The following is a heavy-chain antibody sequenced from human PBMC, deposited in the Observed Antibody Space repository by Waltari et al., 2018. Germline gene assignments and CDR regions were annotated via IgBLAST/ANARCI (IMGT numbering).Heavy chain of an antibody. V-gene: IGHV1-69*05. D-gene: IGHD3-10*01. CDR2: IIPIFGTA. CDR3: ARDLLGRKGSGSYNAFDI. J-gene: IGHJ3*02. Sequence: QVQLVQSGAEVKKPGSSVKVSCKASGGTFSSYAISWVRQAPGQGLEWMGGIIPIFGTANYAQKFQGRVTITTDESTSTAYMELSSLRSEDTAVYYCARDLLGRKGSGSYNAFDIWGQGTMVTVSS. CDR1: GGTFSSYA.